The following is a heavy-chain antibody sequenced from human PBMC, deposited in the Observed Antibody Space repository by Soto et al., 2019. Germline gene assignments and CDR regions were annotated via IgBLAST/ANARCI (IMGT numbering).Heavy chain of an antibody. CDR3: ARGHGQLVPRGWFDP. V-gene: IGHV4-34*01. D-gene: IGHD6-6*01. CDR2: INHSGST. J-gene: IGHJ5*02. CDR1: GGSFSGYY. Sequence: PSETLSLTCAVYGGSFSGYYWSWIHQPPGKGLEWIGEINHSGSTNYNPSLKSRVTISVDTSKNQFSLKLSSVTAADTAVYYCARGHGQLVPRGWFDPWGQGTLVTVSS.